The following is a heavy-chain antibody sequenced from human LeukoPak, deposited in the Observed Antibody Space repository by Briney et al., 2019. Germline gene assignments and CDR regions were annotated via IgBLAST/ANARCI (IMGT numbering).Heavy chain of an antibody. J-gene: IGHJ6*03. CDR1: GFTFSSYS. V-gene: IGHV3-48*01. Sequence: PGGSLRLSCAASGFTFSSYSMNWVRQAPGKGLEWVSYISSSSSTIYYADSVKGRFTISRDNAKNSLHLQINSLRAEDTAVYYCARDHVLTSLLEWRFGNYYMDVWGKGTTVTVSS. D-gene: IGHD3-10*01. CDR2: ISSSSSTI. CDR3: ARDHVLTSLLEWRFGNYYMDV.